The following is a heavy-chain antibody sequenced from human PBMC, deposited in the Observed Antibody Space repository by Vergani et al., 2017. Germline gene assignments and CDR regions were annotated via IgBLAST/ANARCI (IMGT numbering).Heavy chain of an antibody. Sequence: QVQLVQSGAEVKKPGASVKVSCKASGYTFTSYAMHWVRQAPGQRLEWMGWINAGNGNTKYSQKFQGRVTITRDTSASTAYMELSSLRSEDTAVYYCARGRRLNYYGSGSYYEPLDYWGQGTLVTVSS. D-gene: IGHD3-10*01. V-gene: IGHV1-3*01. CDR3: ARGRRLNYYGSGSYYEPLDY. CDR2: INAGNGNT. J-gene: IGHJ4*02. CDR1: GYTFTSYA.